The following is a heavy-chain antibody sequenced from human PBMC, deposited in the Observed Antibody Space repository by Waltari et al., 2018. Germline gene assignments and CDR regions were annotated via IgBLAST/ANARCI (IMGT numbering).Heavy chain of an antibody. CDR3: ARQGSIVGATTGAFDI. D-gene: IGHD1-26*01. Sequence: QVQLQESGPGLVKPSETLSLTCAVSGYSISSSSYWVWIRQPPGKGLEWIGSIYQSGSTYYNPSLKSRVTISVDTSKNQFSLKLSSVTAADTAVYYCARQGSIVGATTGAFDIWGQGTMVTVSS. V-gene: IGHV4-38-2*01. CDR1: GYSISSSSY. J-gene: IGHJ3*02. CDR2: IYQSGST.